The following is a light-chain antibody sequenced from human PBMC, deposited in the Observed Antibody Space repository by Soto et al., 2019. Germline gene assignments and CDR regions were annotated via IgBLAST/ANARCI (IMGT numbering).Light chain of an antibody. J-gene: IGKJ4*01. V-gene: IGKV3-15*01. CDR2: GAS. CDR1: QSVSST. Sequence: MTQSPSTLSVSPGGRATLSCRASQSVSSTLAWYQQKPGQAPRLLIYGASTRATGFPARFSGSGSGTEITLTISSLQSEDFAVYYCQQYKDWPLTFGGGTRVEIK. CDR3: QQYKDWPLT.